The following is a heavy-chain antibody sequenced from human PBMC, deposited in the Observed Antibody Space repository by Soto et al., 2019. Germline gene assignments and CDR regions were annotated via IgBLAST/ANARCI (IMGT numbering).Heavy chain of an antibody. Sequence: GGSLRLSCAASGFTFSSYWMHWVRQAPGKGLVWVSRINSDGSSTSYADSVKGRFTISRDNAKNTLYLQMNSLRAEDTAVYYCARGALVMITFGGVIAKGAFDYWGQGTLVTVSS. V-gene: IGHV3-74*01. J-gene: IGHJ4*02. D-gene: IGHD3-16*02. CDR1: GFTFSSYW. CDR2: INSDGSST. CDR3: ARGALVMITFGGVIAKGAFDY.